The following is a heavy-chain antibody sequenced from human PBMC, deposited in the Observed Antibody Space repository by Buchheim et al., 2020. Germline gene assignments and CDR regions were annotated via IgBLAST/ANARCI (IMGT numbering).Heavy chain of an antibody. CDR3: ARGYSSSWRPGVDFDY. D-gene: IGHD6-13*01. J-gene: IGHJ4*02. CDR1: GGSISSSSYY. Sequence: QLQLQESGPGLVKPSETLSLTCTVSGGSISSSSYYWGWIRQPPGKGLEWIGSIYYSGSTYYNPSLKSRVTISVDTSKNQFSLKLSSVTAADTAVYYCARGYSSSWRPGVDFDYWGQGTL. CDR2: IYYSGST. V-gene: IGHV4-39*01.